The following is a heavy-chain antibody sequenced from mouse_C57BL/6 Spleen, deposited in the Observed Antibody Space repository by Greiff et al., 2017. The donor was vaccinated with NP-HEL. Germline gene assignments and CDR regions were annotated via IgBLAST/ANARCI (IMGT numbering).Heavy chain of an antibody. CDR3: SRGYTTVVATSSYFDY. D-gene: IGHD1-1*01. CDR1: GYAFTNYL. CDR2: INPGSGGT. Sequence: QVQLQQSGAELVRPGTSVKVSCKASGYAFTNYLIEWVKQRPGQGLEWIGVINPGSGGTNYNEKFKGKATLTADKSSSTAYLQLRSLTSEDSAVSFCSRGYTTVVATSSYFDYWGQGTTLTVSS. J-gene: IGHJ2*01. V-gene: IGHV1-54*01.